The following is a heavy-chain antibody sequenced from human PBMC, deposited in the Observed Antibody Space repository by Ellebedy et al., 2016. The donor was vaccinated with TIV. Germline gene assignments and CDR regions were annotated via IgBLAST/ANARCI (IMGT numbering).Heavy chain of an antibody. Sequence: ASVKVSCKASGYTFTTYYMHWVRQAPGQGLEWVGTLNPNSGGTSYAQKFQGRVTMTTDTSTSTAYMELRSLRSDDTAVYYCARDIVLMLYTPMIDLWGRGTLVTVSS. CDR1: GYTFTTYY. CDR3: ARDIVLMLYTPMIDL. D-gene: IGHD2-8*01. J-gene: IGHJ2*01. V-gene: IGHV1-46*01. CDR2: LNPNSGGT.